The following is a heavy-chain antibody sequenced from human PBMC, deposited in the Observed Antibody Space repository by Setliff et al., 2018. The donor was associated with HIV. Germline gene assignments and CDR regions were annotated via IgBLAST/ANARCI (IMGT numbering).Heavy chain of an antibody. Sequence: SETLSLTCSVSGGSISSDCCYRGWIRQPPGKGLEWIASIYYSGYTYSNPSLKSRVTISVDTSKNQFSLKLNSVTAADTAVYYCARRGTHGAFDIWGPGMLVTVSS. CDR2: IYYSGYT. CDR3: ARRGTHGAFDI. CDR1: GGSISSDCCY. V-gene: IGHV4-39*01. D-gene: IGHD3-10*01. J-gene: IGHJ4*02.